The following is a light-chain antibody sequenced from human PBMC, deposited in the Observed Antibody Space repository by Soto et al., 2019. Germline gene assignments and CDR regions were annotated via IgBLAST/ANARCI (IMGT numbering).Light chain of an antibody. Sequence: ETELTQSPGTLSLSPGERAALCCRASQRVNSNYLAWYQQKPGQAPRRLIYGAASRAAGIPDRLNGRGSGTDFTLTISRLEPEDFAVYYCQYYGSSHGTGTFGGGTKVDIK. CDR1: QRVNSNY. CDR3: QYYGSSHGTGT. J-gene: IGKJ4*01. CDR2: GAA. V-gene: IGKV3-20*01.